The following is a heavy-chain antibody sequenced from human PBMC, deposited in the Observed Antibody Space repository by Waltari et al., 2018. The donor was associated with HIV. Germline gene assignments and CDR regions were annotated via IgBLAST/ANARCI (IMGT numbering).Heavy chain of an antibody. CDR1: GFRFRSFG. CDR2: ISGSSSTM. V-gene: IGHV3-48*02. J-gene: IGHJ4*02. Sequence: EVHLVESGGDLVQPGGSLRLSCPSSGFRFRSFGMIWVRQAPGKGLEWISYISGSSSTMYYADSVKGRFTISRDNAKNSVYLQMDSLRDEDTAVYYCARADVTTFDYWGQGARVTVSS. D-gene: IGHD4-17*01. CDR3: ARADVTTFDY.